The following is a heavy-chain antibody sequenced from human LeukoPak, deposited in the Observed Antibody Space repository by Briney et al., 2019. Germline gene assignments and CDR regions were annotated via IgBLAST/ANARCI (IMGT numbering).Heavy chain of an antibody. D-gene: IGHD2-2*01. CDR2: ISGSGGNT. Sequence: PGGSLRLSCAASGFTFSSYAMSWVRQAPGKGLEWVSTISGSGGNTYYADSVRGRFTISRDNSKNTLYLQMNSLRAEDTAVYYCAKPRMGDCSSTSCYAKPDAFDIWGQGTMVTVSS. V-gene: IGHV3-23*01. CDR1: GFTFSSYA. J-gene: IGHJ3*02. CDR3: AKPRMGDCSSTSCYAKPDAFDI.